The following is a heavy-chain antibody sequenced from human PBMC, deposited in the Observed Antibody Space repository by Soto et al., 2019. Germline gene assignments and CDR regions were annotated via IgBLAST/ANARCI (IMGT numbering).Heavy chain of an antibody. D-gene: IGHD3-10*01. CDR3: ATLGYGSGNNNWFDP. Sequence: VSVKVSCKVSGYTLTELSMHWVRQAPGKGLEWMGGFDPEDGETIYAQKFQGRVTMTEDTSTDTAYMELSSLRSEDTAVYYCATLGYGSGNNNWFDPWGQGTLVTVSS. V-gene: IGHV1-24*01. CDR2: FDPEDGET. CDR1: GYTLTELS. J-gene: IGHJ5*02.